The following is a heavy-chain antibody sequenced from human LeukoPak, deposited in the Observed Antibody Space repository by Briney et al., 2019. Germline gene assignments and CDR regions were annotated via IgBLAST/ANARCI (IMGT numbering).Heavy chain of an antibody. CDR2: ISSSSSYI. J-gene: IGHJ3*02. V-gene: IGHV3-21*01. Sequence: GGSLRLSCAASGFTFSSYSMNWVRQAPGKGLEWVSSISSSSSYIYYADSVKGRFTISKDNAKNSLYLQMNSLRAEDTAVYYCARETVLLWFGEFPPDAFDIWGQGTMVTVSS. CDR3: ARETVLLWFGEFPPDAFDI. D-gene: IGHD3-10*01. CDR1: GFTFSSYS.